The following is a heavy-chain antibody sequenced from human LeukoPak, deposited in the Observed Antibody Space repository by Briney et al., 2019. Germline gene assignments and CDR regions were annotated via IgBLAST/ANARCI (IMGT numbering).Heavy chain of an antibody. CDR1: GFTVNSNY. D-gene: IGHD1-26*01. CDR2: VYSDDTT. J-gene: IGHJ4*02. CDR3: ARGGGYYAIDY. V-gene: IGHV3-53*01. Sequence: PGGSLSLSCAASGFTVNSNYMNWVRQAPGKGLEWVSVVYSDDTTYYVDSVKGRFTISRDNSKNTLYLQMNNLRAEDTAVYYCARGGGYYAIDYWGQGTLVTVSS.